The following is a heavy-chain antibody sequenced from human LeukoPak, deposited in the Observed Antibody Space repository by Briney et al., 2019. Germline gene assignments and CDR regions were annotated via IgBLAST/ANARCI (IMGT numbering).Heavy chain of an antibody. V-gene: IGHV3-30-3*01. CDR2: ISYDGSNK. CDR3: AKDRDYGDYGPDY. D-gene: IGHD4-17*01. CDR1: GFTFSSYA. J-gene: IGHJ4*02. Sequence: GRSLRLSCAASGFTFSSYAMHWVRQAPGKGLEWVAVISYDGSNKYYADSVKGRFTISRDNSKNTLYLQMNSLRAEDTGIYYCAKDRDYGDYGPDYWGQGTLVTVSS.